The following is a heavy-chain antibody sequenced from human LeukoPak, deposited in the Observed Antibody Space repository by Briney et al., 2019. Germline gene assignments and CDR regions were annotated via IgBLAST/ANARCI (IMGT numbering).Heavy chain of an antibody. J-gene: IGHJ4*02. D-gene: IGHD1-26*01. CDR1: GYTFTGYY. Sequence: ASVKVSCKASGYTFTGYYMHWVRQAPGQGLEWMGRINLNSGGTSYAQKFQGRVTMTRDTSISTAYMELSSLTSDDTAVYYCVKARGSASHYQFEYWGQGTLVTVSS. CDR2: INLNSGGT. CDR3: VKARGSASHYQFEY. V-gene: IGHV1-2*06.